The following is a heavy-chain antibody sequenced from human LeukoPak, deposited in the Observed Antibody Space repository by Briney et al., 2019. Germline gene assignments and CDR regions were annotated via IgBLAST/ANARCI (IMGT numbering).Heavy chain of an antibody. Sequence: ASAKVSCKASGYTFTSYDFNWVRQATGQRPEWMGWMSPNSGDTGYAQKFQDRVTMTRNTSISTAYMELSSLRSDDTAVYYCARGPPNWGYDYWGPGTLVTVSS. D-gene: IGHD7-27*01. V-gene: IGHV1-8*01. CDR2: MSPNSGDT. J-gene: IGHJ4*02. CDR1: GYTFTSYD. CDR3: ARGPPNWGYDY.